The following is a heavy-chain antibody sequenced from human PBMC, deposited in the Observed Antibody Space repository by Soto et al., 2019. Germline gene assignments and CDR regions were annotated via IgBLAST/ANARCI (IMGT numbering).Heavy chain of an antibody. J-gene: IGHJ6*02. V-gene: IGHV3-74*01. CDR3: AKVYSGSYHPAYYSYGMDV. CDR2: INSDDTSS. Sequence: HPGGSLRLSCAASGLSVSNYWMHWVRQTPGKGLVWVSRINSDDTSSSYAASVKGRFTISRDNAKNTLYLQMNSLRAEDTAVYYCAKVYSGSYHPAYYSYGMDVWGQGTTVTVSS. D-gene: IGHD1-26*01. CDR1: GLSVSNYW.